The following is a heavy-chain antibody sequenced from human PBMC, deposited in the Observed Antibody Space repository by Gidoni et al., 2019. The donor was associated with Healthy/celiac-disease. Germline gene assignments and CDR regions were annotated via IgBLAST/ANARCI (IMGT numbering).Heavy chain of an antibody. CDR2: IWYDGSNK. Sequence: QVQLVESGGGGVHPGRSLRLSCAASGSTFSSYGMHWVRQAPGKGLEWVAVIWYDGSNKYYADSVKGRFTISRDNSKNTLYLQMNSLRAEDTAVYYCARDPLGNYYYYGMDVWGQGTTVTVSS. CDR3: ARDPLGNYYYYGMDV. D-gene: IGHD7-27*01. J-gene: IGHJ6*02. V-gene: IGHV3-33*01. CDR1: GSTFSSYG.